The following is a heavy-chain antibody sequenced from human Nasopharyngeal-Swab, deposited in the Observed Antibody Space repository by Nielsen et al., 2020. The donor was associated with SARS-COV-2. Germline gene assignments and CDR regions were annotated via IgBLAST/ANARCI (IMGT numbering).Heavy chain of an antibody. J-gene: IGHJ4*02. CDR2: ISSNGGST. CDR1: GFTFSSYA. D-gene: IGHD1-26*01. CDR3: VKDRGSYVFDY. V-gene: IGHV3-64D*09. Sequence: GESLKISCSASGFTFSSYATHWVRQAPGKGLEYVSAISSNGGSTYYADSVKGRFTISRDNSKNTLYLQMSSLRAEDTAVYYCVKDRGSYVFDYWGQGTLVTVSS.